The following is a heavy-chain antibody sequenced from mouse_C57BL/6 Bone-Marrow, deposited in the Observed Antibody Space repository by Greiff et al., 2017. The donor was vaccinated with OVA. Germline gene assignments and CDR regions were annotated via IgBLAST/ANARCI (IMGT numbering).Heavy chain of an antibody. CDR3: ARNGGSYYFDY. CDR2: INPNNGGT. Sequence: EVQLQQSGPELVKPGASVKISCKASGYTFTDYYMNWVKQSHGKSLEWIGDINPNNGGTSYNQKFKGKATLTVDKYSSTAYMELRSLTSEDSAVYYCARNGGSYYFDYWGQGTTRTVSS. CDR1: GYTFTDYY. V-gene: IGHV1-26*01. J-gene: IGHJ2*01.